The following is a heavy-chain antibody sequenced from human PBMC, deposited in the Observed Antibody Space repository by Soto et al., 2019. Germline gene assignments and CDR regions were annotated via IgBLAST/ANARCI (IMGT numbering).Heavy chain of an antibody. CDR3: ARERPTNSSSRYPTFAP. CDR2: IWYDGSNK. J-gene: IGHJ5*02. CDR1: GFTFSSYG. D-gene: IGHD6-13*01. V-gene: IGHV3-33*01. Sequence: PGGSLRLSCAASGFTFSSYGMHWVRQAPGKGLEWVAVIWYDGSNKYYADSVKGRFTISRDNSKNTLYLQMNSLRAEDTAVYYCARERPTNSSSRYPTFAPWGQGTLVTVDS.